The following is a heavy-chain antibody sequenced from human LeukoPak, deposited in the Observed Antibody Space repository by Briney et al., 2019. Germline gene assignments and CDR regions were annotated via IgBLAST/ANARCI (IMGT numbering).Heavy chain of an antibody. J-gene: IGHJ4*02. CDR1: GGSISSYY. CDR3: AASGSYYDGFDY. V-gene: IGHV4-4*09. Sequence: PSETLSLTCTVSGGSISSYYWSWIRQPPGKGLEWIGYIYTSGSTNYNPSLKSRVTISVDTSKNQFSLKLSSVTAADTAVYYCAASGSYYDGFDYWGQGTLVTVSS. D-gene: IGHD1-26*01. CDR2: IYTSGST.